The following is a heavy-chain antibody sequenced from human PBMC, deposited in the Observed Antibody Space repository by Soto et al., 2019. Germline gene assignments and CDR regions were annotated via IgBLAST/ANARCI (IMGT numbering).Heavy chain of an antibody. J-gene: IGHJ3*02. CDR1: GFSFSNYG. D-gene: IGHD3-10*01. CDR3: AKVFESGWMTYDAFDM. CDR2: ISYDGNNK. Sequence: QVQLEESGGGVFQPGRSLRLSCAASGFSFSNYGMHWVRQAPGKGLEWVAVISYDGNNKHSSESVKGRFTISRDNSKNTLYLQMNSLRAEDTAVYYCAKVFESGWMTYDAFDMWGQGTMVTVSS. V-gene: IGHV3-30*18.